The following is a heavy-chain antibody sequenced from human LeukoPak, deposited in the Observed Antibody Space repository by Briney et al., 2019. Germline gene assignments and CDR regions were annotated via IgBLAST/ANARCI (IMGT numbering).Heavy chain of an antibody. D-gene: IGHD2-21*02. CDR1: GYSFTTYW. CDR3: ARHRAYCSAGDCYPTEFDY. CDR2: IYPGDSET. J-gene: IGHJ4*02. V-gene: IGHV5-51*01. Sequence: GESLKISCKASGYSFTTYWIGWVRQMPGKGLEWTGIIYPGDSETSYSPSFQGQVSISADKSISTAYLQWSSLKASDTAMYYCARHRAYCSAGDCYPTEFDYWGQGTLVTVSS.